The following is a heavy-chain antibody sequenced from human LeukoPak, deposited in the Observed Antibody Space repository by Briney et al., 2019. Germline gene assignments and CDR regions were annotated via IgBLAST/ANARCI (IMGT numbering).Heavy chain of an antibody. CDR2: IYHSGST. D-gene: IGHD6-19*01. CDR3: ARQWLGNYYYYMDV. V-gene: IGHV4-30-2*01. CDR1: GGSISSGGYY. J-gene: IGHJ6*03. Sequence: PSETLTLTCTVSGGSISSGGYYWSWIRQPPGKGLEWIGYIYHSGSTNYNPSLKSRVTISVDTSKNQFSLKLSSVTAADTAVYYCARQWLGNYYYYMDVWGKGTTVTVSS.